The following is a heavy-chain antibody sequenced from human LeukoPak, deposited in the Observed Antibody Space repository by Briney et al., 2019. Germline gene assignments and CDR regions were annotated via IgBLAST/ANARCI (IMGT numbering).Heavy chain of an antibody. CDR1: GGTFRTYA. J-gene: IGHJ4*02. D-gene: IGHD1-26*01. CDR2: IIPIFGTA. Sequence: VQFSCHASGGTFRTYAISWVRPAPGQGLEWMGGIIPIFGTANYAQKFQGRVTITTAESTSTAYMELSSLRSEDTAVYYCARARIMGATSPFDYWGQGTLVTVSS. V-gene: IGHV1-69*13. CDR3: ARARIMGATSPFDY.